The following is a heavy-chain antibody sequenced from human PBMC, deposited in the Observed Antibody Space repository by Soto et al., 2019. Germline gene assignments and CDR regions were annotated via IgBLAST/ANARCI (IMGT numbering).Heavy chain of an antibody. V-gene: IGHV1-2*02. CDR2: INHNSGGT. CDR3: ARDTRSSSWGIYYYYYGREV. D-gene: IGHD6-13*01. CDR1: GYTVTGYY. Sequence: ASVNVSCKASGYTVTGYYMHWVRQAPGQGLEWMGWINHNSGGTNYAQKFQGRVTMTRDTSISTAYMELSRLRSDDTAVYYCARDTRSSSWGIYYYYYGREVWGNGRTV. J-gene: IGHJ6*04.